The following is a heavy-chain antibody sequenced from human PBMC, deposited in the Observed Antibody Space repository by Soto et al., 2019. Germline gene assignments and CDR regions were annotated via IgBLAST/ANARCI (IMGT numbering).Heavy chain of an antibody. CDR3: ARAPKGGVFDF. V-gene: IGHV3-11*01. Sequence: GGSLRLSCAASGFTFGDYYMSWIRQAPGKGLEWVSYISSSGSNTYYAESMKGRFRISRDSANNSLYLKMNSLRAEDTAVYYCARAPKGGVFDFWGQGALVTVSS. CDR1: GFTFGDYY. CDR2: ISSSGSNT. D-gene: IGHD3-16*01. J-gene: IGHJ4*02.